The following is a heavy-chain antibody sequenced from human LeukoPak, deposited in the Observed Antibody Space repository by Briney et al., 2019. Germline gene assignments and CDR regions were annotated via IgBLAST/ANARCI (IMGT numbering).Heavy chain of an antibody. J-gene: IGHJ6*03. CDR2: IYYSGST. D-gene: IGHD6-6*01. V-gene: IGHV4-59*08. CDR3: ATLVVAPSFYYYYYYMDV. Sequence: SETLSLTRTVSGGSISSYYWSWIRQPPGKGLEWIGYIYYSGSTNYNPSLKSRVTISVDTSKNQFSLKLSSVTAADTAVYYCATLVVAPSFYYYYYYMDVWGKGTTVTVSS. CDR1: GGSISSYY.